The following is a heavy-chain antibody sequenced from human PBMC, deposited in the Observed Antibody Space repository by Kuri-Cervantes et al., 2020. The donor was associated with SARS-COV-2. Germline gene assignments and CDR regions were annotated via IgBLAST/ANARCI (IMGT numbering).Heavy chain of an antibody. CDR3: ATDRWSAAAGPFDY. Sequence: ASVKVSCKVSGYTLTELSTNWVRQAPGKGLEWMGGFDPEDGETIYEQKFQGRVTMTEDTSTDTAYMELSSLRSEDTAVYYCATDRWSAAAGPFDYWGQGTLVTVSS. D-gene: IGHD6-13*01. CDR2: FDPEDGET. CDR1: GYTLTELS. V-gene: IGHV1-24*01. J-gene: IGHJ4*02.